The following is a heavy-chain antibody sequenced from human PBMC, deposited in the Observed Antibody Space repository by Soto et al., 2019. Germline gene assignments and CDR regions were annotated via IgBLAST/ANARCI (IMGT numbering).Heavy chain of an antibody. CDR3: ARQSYYDVLTGYLNWFDS. D-gene: IGHD3-9*01. CDR2: IDPSDSYT. V-gene: IGHV5-10-1*01. CDR1: GYSFTSYW. Sequence: GESLKISCKGSGYSFTSYWISWVRQMPGKGLEWMGRIDPSDSYTNYSPSFQGHVTISADKSISTAYLQWSSLKASDTAMYYCARQSYYDVLTGYLNWFDSWGRGTQVIVS. J-gene: IGHJ5*01.